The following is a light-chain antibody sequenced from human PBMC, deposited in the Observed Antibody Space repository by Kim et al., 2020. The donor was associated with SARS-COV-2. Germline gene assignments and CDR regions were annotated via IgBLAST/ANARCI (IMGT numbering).Light chain of an antibody. CDR2: QDS. V-gene: IGLV3-1*01. CDR3: QAWDSSTFYV. CDR1: KLGDKY. J-gene: IGLJ1*01. Sequence: VSPGQTARITCSGDKLGDKYACWYQQKPGQSPVLVIYQDSKRPSGIPERFSGSNSGNTATLTISGTQAMYEADYYCQAWDSSTFYVFGTGTKVTVL.